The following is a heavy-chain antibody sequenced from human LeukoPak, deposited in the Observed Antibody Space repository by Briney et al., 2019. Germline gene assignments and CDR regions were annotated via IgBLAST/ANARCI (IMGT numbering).Heavy chain of an antibody. J-gene: IGHJ6*03. CDR3: SRSHDYGGLYFYYYMDV. V-gene: IGHV4-39*01. D-gene: IGHD4-23*01. CDR2: LDSSGST. Sequence: SQTLSLTCTVSGGSISSRSDYWGWIRQTPGKGLEWIGNLDSSGSTYYNPSLKSRVTISVGTSKNQFSLNLRSVTAADTAIYFCSRSHDYGGLYFYYYMDVWGKGTTVTVSS. CDR1: GGSISSRSDY.